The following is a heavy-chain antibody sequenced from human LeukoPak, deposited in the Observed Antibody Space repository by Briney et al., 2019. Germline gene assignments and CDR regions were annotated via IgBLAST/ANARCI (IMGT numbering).Heavy chain of an antibody. J-gene: IGHJ6*03. D-gene: IGHD4-17*01. CDR1: GYTFTGYY. V-gene: IGHV1-2*06. CDR2: INPNSGGT. Sequence: GASVKVSCKASGYTFTGYYMHWVRQAPGQGLEWMGRINPNSGGTNYAQKFQGRVTMTRDTSISTAYMELSRLRSDDTAVYYCARDPFPTVTVYYHYYMDVWGKGTTVTVSS. CDR3: ARDPFPTVTVYYHYYMDV.